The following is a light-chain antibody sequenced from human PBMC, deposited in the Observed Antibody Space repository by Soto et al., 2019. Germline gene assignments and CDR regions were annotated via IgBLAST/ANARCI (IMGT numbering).Light chain of an antibody. J-gene: IGKJ1*01. CDR3: QQYNSYSWT. Sequence: DIQITQSPSTLSASVGDRFTITFRASQSISSWLAWYQQKPGKAPKLLIYDASSLESGVPSRFSGSGSGTEFTLTISSLQPDDFATYYCQQYNSYSWTFGQGTKVDIK. CDR2: DAS. V-gene: IGKV1-5*01. CDR1: QSISSW.